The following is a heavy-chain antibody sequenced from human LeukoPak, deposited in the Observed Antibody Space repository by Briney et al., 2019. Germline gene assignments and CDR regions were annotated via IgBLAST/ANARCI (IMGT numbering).Heavy chain of an antibody. D-gene: IGHD6-6*01. V-gene: IGHV3-48*04. J-gene: IGHJ6*03. Sequence: GGSLRLSCAASGFTFSSYSMNWVRQAPGKGLEWVSYISSSSSTIYYADSVKGRFTISRDNAKNSLYLQMNSLRAEDTAVYYCARGSSSLYYYYYYMDVWGKGTTVTVSS. CDR1: GFTFSSYS. CDR3: ARGSSSLYYYYYYMDV. CDR2: ISSSSSTI.